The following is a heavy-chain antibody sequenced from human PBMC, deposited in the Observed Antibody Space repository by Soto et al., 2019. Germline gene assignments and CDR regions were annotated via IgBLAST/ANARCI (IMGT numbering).Heavy chain of an antibody. Sequence: SGPTLVNPTQTLTLTCTFSGFSLSTSGVRLSWIRPTPGKALEWLARSDWDDDKLYSTSLKTRLTISKDTSKNQVVLTTTNMAPVDTATYYCARLGTSYWGQGTLVTVSS. J-gene: IGHJ4*02. D-gene: IGHD7-27*01. CDR1: GFSLSTSGVR. V-gene: IGHV2-70*04. CDR3: ARLGTSY. CDR2: SDWDDDK.